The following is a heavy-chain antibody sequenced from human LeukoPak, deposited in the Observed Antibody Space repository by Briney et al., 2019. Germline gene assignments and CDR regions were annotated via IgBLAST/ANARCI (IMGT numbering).Heavy chain of an antibody. J-gene: IGHJ4*02. V-gene: IGHV3-48*04. D-gene: IGHD3-3*01. CDR3: AREIRFLEWLYFDY. CDR2: ISSSSSTI. CDR1: GFTFSSYS. Sequence: GGSLRLSCAASGFTFSSYSMNWVRQAPGKGLEWVSYISSSSSTIYYADSVKGRSTISRDNAKNSLYLQMNSLRAEDTAVYYCAREIRFLEWLYFDYWGQGTLVTVSS.